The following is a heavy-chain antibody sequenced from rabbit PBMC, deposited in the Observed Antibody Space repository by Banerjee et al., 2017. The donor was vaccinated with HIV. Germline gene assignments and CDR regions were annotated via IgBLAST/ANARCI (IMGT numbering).Heavy chain of an antibody. D-gene: IGHD4-1*01. CDR2: IYAGNSVNT. CDR3: ARDLAGVIGWNFNL. J-gene: IGHJ4*01. Sequence: QEQLEESGGDLVKPEASLTLTCTASGFSFSANYVMCWVRQAPGKGLEWIACIYAGNSVNTYYASWAKGRFTISRSSSTTVTLQMTSLTAADTATYFCARDLAGVIGWNFNLWGQGTLVTVS. V-gene: IGHV1S45*01. CDR1: GFSFSANYV.